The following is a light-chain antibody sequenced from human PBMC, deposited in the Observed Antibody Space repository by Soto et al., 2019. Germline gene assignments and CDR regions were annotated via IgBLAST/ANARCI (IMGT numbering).Light chain of an antibody. V-gene: IGKV3-20*01. CDR2: RAF. CDR1: QSVSSGY. Sequence: EIVLTQSPGTLSLSPGERATLSCRSSQSVSSGYLAWYQQKPGQAPRLLIFRAFNRSTGIPDRFSGSGSGTDFPLTISRLEPEDFAVYYCQQYVASPPSWTFGQGTKVAIK. CDR3: QQYVASPPSWT. J-gene: IGKJ1*01.